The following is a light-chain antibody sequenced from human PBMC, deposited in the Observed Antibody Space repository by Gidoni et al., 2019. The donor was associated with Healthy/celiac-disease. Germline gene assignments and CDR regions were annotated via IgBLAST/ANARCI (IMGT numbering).Light chain of an antibody. V-gene: IGKV1-27*01. CDR2: SAS. J-gene: IGKJ5*01. CDR3: QRTYNAPPT. CDR1: QGISSY. Sequence: DIQLTQSTSSLSASVGDRVTITCRVSQGISSYLNWYRQKPGKVTKLLSYSASSLQSGVPSRFSASGAGKDFTLTSSRLQPEDVVTYYGQRTYNAPPTFGQGTRLEIK.